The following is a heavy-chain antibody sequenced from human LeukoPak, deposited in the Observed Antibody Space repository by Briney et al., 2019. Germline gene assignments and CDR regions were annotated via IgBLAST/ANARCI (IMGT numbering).Heavy chain of an antibody. J-gene: IGHJ4*02. Sequence: GGSLRLSCAASGFTVSSNYMSWVRQAPGKGLEWVSVIYSGGSTYYADSVKGRFTISRDNSKNTLYLQMNSLRAEDTAVYYCAKDGYSSGWVPIDYWGQGTLVTVSS. D-gene: IGHD6-19*01. CDR2: IYSGGST. CDR1: GFTVSSNY. V-gene: IGHV3-66*01. CDR3: AKDGYSSGWVPIDY.